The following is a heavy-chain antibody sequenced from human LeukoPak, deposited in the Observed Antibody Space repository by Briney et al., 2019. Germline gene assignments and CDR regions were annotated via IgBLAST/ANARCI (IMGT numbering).Heavy chain of an antibody. D-gene: IGHD2-15*01. V-gene: IGHV1-46*01. Sequence: ASVKVSCKASGYTFSNYYMHWVRQAPGQGLEWMGVINPRDNSATYARKFQGRVTLTGDTSTSTVYMQMRGLRSEDSALYYCWENVSGGSNSPYSMDVWGQGTTVTVSS. CDR1: GYTFSNYY. CDR3: WENVSGGSNSPYSMDV. J-gene: IGHJ6*02. CDR2: INPRDNSA.